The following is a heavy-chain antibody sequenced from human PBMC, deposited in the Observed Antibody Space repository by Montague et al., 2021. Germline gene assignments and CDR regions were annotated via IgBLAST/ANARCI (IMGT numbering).Heavy chain of an antibody. J-gene: IGHJ3*02. D-gene: IGHD3-10*01. CDR3: RRKGWFGDYGFDI. V-gene: IGHV4-39*01. CDR2: IYYSGTT. CDR1: GVSISSSNYQ. Sequence: SGTLSLTCTVSGVSISSSNYQWGWIRQPPGKGPEWIGSIYYSGTTYYNPSLRSRVTISVDTSENQFSLKLNSVTAADTAFYYCRRKGWFGDYGFDIWGQGTMVTVSS.